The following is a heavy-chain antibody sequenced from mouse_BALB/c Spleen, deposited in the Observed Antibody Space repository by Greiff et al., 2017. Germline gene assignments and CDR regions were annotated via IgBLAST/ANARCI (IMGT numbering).Heavy chain of an antibody. CDR1: GYTFTSYT. D-gene: IGHD2-2*01. V-gene: IGHV1-4*01. Sequence: QVQLQQSGAELARPGASVKMSCKASGYTFTSYTMHWVKQRPGQGLEWIGYINPSSGYTNYNQKFKDKATLTADESSSTAYMQLSSLTSEDSAVYYCARYVKGYAFYAMDYWGQGTSVTVSS. CDR2: INPSSGYT. J-gene: IGHJ4*01. CDR3: ARYVKGYAFYAMDY.